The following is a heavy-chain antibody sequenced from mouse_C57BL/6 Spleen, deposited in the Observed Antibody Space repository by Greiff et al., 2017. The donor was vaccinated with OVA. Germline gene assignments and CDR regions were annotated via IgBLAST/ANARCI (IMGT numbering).Heavy chain of an antibody. J-gene: IGHJ1*03. CDR2: INPGSGGT. CDR1: GYAFTNYL. CDR3: ARSGSNYGYFDV. D-gene: IGHD2-5*01. Sequence: VQLQQSGAELVRPGTSVKVSCKASGYAFTNYLIEWVKQRPGQGLEWIGVINPGSGGTNYNEKFKGKATLTADKSSSTAYMQLSSLTSEDSAVDFCARSGSNYGYFDVWGTGTTVTVSS. V-gene: IGHV1-54*01.